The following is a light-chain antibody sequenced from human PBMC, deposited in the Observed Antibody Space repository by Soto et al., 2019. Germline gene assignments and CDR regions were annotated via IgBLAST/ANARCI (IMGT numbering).Light chain of an antibody. V-gene: IGLV2-14*01. Sequence: QSALTQPASMSGSPGQSITISCTGSSSDVGGYNYVSWYQQHPGKAPKLMIYEVSNRPSGVSNRFSGSKSGSTASLTISGLQAEDEADYYCSSYTNTDPPYVFGTGTKATVL. J-gene: IGLJ1*01. CDR2: EVS. CDR3: SSYTNTDPPYV. CDR1: SSDVGGYNY.